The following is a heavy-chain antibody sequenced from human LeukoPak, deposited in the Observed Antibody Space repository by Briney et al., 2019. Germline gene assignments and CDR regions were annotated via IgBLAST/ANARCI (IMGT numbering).Heavy chain of an antibody. CDR1: GFTFSDYY. V-gene: IGHV3-11*01. J-gene: IGHJ6*03. Sequence: KPGGSLRLSCAASGFTFSDYYMSWIRQAPGKGLEWVSNISSSGSTIYYADSVKGRFTISRDNAKNSLYLQMNSLRAEDTAVYYCARRSTDGFGPYYMDVWGKGTTVTVSS. D-gene: IGHD3/OR15-3a*01. CDR2: ISSSGSTI. CDR3: ARRSTDGFGPYYMDV.